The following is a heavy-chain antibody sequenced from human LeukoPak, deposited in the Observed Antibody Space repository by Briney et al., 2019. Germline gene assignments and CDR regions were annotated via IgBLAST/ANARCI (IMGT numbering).Heavy chain of an antibody. CDR3: ARSVKIRPSDSYDSSGYFQGYFDC. CDR1: GGTFSSYA. V-gene: IGHV1-69*13. Sequence: ASVKVSCKASGGTFSSYAISWVRQAPGQGREWMGGIIPIFGTANYAQKFQGRVTITADESTSTAYMELSSLRTEDTAVYYCARSVKIRPSDSYDSSGYFQGYFDCWGQGTLVTVSS. CDR2: IIPIFGTA. D-gene: IGHD3-22*01. J-gene: IGHJ4*02.